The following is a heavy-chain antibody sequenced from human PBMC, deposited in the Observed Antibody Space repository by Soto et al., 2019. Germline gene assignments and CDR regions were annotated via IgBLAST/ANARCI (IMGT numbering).Heavy chain of an antibody. D-gene: IGHD6-13*01. CDR3: ARGGDSSSWFYFDY. V-gene: IGHV4-34*01. CDR1: GGSFSGYY. Sequence: PSETLSLTCAVYGGSFSGYYWSWIRQPPGKGLEWIGEINHSGSTNYNPSLKSRVTISVDTSKNQFSLKLSSVTAADTAVYYCARGGDSSSWFYFDYWGLGTLVTVSS. J-gene: IGHJ4*02. CDR2: INHSGST.